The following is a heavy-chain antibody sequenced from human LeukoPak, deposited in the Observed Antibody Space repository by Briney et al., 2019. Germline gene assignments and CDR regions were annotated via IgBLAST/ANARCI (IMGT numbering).Heavy chain of an antibody. D-gene: IGHD3-16*01. Sequence: GAALKTSCTGSGSSFSYYLIGWVRQTPGKGVEWMGIIYPGDSDTRYSPSFQGQVTISADKSITTAYLQWSSLKASDTAMYYCARHLYYDYVWGYWGQGTLVTVSS. CDR1: GSSFSYYL. CDR2: IYPGDSDT. CDR3: ARHLYYDYVWGY. V-gene: IGHV5-51*01. J-gene: IGHJ4*02.